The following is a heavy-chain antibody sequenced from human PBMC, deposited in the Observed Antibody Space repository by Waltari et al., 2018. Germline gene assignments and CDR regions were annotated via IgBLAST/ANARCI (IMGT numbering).Heavy chain of an antibody. Sequence: DVRLVESRGGVVPPGGSLGRSCGATGFALRGLPLRWVRQAPGKGREGVAAIQHDGSREYYVDSLKGRFTISRDNAKSSLFLQINNLRVEDTATYYCATFGGYFSLGSAYFDNWGQGTLVSVSS. CDR1: GFALRGLP. D-gene: IGHD3-22*01. CDR2: IQHDGSRE. J-gene: IGHJ4*02. V-gene: IGHV3-7*01. CDR3: ATFGGYFSLGSAYFDN.